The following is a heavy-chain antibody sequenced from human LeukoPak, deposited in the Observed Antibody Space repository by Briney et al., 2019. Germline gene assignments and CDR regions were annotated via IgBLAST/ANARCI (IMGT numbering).Heavy chain of an antibody. J-gene: IGHJ5*02. V-gene: IGHV3-21*01. Sequence: GGSLRLSCAASGFTFGSYSMNWVRQAPGKGLEWVSSISSSSSYIYYADSVKGRFTISRDNAKNSLYLQMNSLRAENTAVYCCAKTNAEGTTLSGFDPWGQGTLVTVSS. D-gene: IGHD1-7*01. CDR1: GFTFGSYS. CDR2: ISSSSSYI. CDR3: AKTNAEGTTLSGFDP.